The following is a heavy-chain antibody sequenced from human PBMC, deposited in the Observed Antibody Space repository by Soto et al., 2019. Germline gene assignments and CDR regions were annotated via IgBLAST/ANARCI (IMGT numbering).Heavy chain of an antibody. CDR1: VFTFNTYG. D-gene: IGHD2-2*01. V-gene: IGHV3-33*08. CDR2: IWNDESTE. J-gene: IGHJ5*02. Sequence: PGGSLRLSCAASVFTFNTYGMHWVRQAPGKGLEWVAVIWNDESTEYYADSVKGRFTISRDNSKNTMYLQMNSLRGEDTGVYYCARGRIPSAIFDWFDPWGQGTLVTVSS. CDR3: ARGRIPSAIFDWFDP.